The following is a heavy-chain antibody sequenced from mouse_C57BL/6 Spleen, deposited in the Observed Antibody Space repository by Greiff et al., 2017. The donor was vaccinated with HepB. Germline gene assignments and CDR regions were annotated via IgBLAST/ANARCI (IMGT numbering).Heavy chain of an antibody. CDR2: INPNNGGT. Sequence: VQLQQSGPELVKPGASVKIPCKASGYTFTDYNMDWVKQSHGKSLEWIGDINPNNGGTIYNQKFKGKATLTVDKSSSTAYMELRSLTSEDTSVYYCARTRRWDYAMDYWGQGTSVTVSS. CDR3: ARTRRWDYAMDY. D-gene: IGHD2-3*01. J-gene: IGHJ4*01. CDR1: GYTFTDYN. V-gene: IGHV1-18*01.